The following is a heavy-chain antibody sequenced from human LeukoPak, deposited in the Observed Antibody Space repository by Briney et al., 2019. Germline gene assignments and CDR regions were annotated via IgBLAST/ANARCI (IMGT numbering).Heavy chain of an antibody. Sequence: PSQTLSLTCAVSGGSISSGGYSWSWIRQPPGKGLEWIGEIYHSGSTNYNSSLKSRVSISVDKSKNQFSLRLSSVTAADTAMYYCARKTYDYVWGTSIYFDYWGQGTLVTVSS. CDR3: ARKTYDYVWGTSIYFDY. CDR2: IYHSGST. J-gene: IGHJ4*02. D-gene: IGHD3-16*01. V-gene: IGHV4-30-2*01. CDR1: GGSISSGGYS.